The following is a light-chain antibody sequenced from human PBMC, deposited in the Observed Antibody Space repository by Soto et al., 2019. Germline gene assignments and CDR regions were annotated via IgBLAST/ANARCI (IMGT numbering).Light chain of an antibody. V-gene: IGLV2-23*02. CDR2: EVS. J-gene: IGLJ1*01. CDR1: SSDVGSYNL. Sequence: QSALTQPASVSGSPGQSSTISCTGTSSDVGSYNLVSWYQQHPGKAPKLMIYEVSKRPSGVSNRFSGSKSGNTASLTISGLQAEDEADYYCCSYAGSSTFLYVFGTGTKVTVL. CDR3: CSYAGSSTFLYV.